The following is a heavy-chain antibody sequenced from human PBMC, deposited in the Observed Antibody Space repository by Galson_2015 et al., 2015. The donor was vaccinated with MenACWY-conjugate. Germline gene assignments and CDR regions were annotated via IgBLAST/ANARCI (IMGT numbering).Heavy chain of an antibody. CDR3: AREGGAAKEFDY. CDR1: GFTFGDYD. V-gene: IGHV3-11*01. Sequence: SLRLSCAASGFTFGDYDMSWIRQAPGKGLEWVSYISSGGSSINHAEFVKGRFTISMDNAKNSQYLQMNSLRAEDTAVYYCAREGGAAKEFDYWGQGTLVTVSS. J-gene: IGHJ4*02. D-gene: IGHD2-15*01. CDR2: ISSGGSSI.